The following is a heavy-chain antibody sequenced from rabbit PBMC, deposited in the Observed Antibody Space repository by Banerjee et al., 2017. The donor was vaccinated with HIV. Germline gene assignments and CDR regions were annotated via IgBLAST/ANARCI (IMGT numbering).Heavy chain of an antibody. V-gene: IGHV1S40*01. D-gene: IGHD4-1*01. Sequence: IGCIGIGSGTTYYASWAKGRFTITKASWTTVTLQMTSLTAADTASYFCARDLAGVIGWNFNLWGPGTPRHRL. CDR3: ARDLAGVIGWNFNL. CDR2: IGIGSGTT. J-gene: IGHJ4*01.